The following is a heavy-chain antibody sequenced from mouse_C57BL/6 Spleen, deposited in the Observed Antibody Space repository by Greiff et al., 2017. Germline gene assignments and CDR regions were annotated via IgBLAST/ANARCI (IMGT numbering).Heavy chain of an antibody. J-gene: IGHJ3*01. CDR1: GFTFTDYY. V-gene: IGHV7-3*01. Sequence: DVHLVESGGGLVQPGGSLSLSCAASGFTFTDYYMSWVRQPPGKALEWLGFIRNKANGYTTEYSASVKGRFTISRDNSQSILYLQMNALRAEDSATYYCARYNYGNSFAYWGQGTLVTVSA. D-gene: IGHD2-1*01. CDR2: IRNKANGYTT. CDR3: ARYNYGNSFAY.